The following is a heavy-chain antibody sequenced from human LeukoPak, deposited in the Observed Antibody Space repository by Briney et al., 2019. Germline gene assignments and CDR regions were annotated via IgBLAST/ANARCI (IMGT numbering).Heavy chain of an antibody. Sequence: SETLSLTCAVYGGSFSGYYWSWIRQPPGKGLEWIGEINHSGSTNYNPSLKSRVTISVDTSKNQFSLKLSSVTAADTAVYYCARHVPPYYYMDVWGKGTTVTISS. CDR2: INHSGST. CDR3: ARHVPPYYYMDV. V-gene: IGHV4-34*01. J-gene: IGHJ6*03. CDR1: GGSFSGYY.